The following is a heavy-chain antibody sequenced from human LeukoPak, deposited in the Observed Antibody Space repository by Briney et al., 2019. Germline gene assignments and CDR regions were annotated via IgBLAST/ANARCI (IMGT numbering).Heavy chain of an antibody. V-gene: IGHV1-2*02. Sequence: RRASVKVSCKAPGYTFTGYYMHWVRQAPGQGLEWMGWINPNSGGTNYAQKFQGRVTMTRDTSISTAYMELSRLRSDDTAVYYCARAFSSSSHDYWGQGTLVTVSS. CDR3: ARAFSSSSHDY. J-gene: IGHJ4*02. D-gene: IGHD6-6*01. CDR1: GYTFTGYY. CDR2: INPNSGGT.